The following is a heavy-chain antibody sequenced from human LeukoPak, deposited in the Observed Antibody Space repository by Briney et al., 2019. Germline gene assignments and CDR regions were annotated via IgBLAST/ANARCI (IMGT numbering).Heavy chain of an antibody. Sequence: GASVKVSCKASGYTFTSYGISWVRQAPGQGLEWMGWISAYNGNTNYAQKLQGRVTMTTDTSTSTAYMELRSLRSDDTAVYYCARDQPLIAAAGSFDYWGQGTLVTVSS. D-gene: IGHD6-13*01. V-gene: IGHV1-18*01. J-gene: IGHJ4*02. CDR1: GYTFTSYG. CDR2: ISAYNGNT. CDR3: ARDQPLIAAAGSFDY.